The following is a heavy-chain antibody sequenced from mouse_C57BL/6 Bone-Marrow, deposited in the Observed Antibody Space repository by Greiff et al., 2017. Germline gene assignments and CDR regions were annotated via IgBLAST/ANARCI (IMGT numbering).Heavy chain of an antibody. J-gene: IGHJ3*01. D-gene: IGHD2-4*01. CDR3: ARGTEYDYDKAWFAY. CDR1: GYTFTSYW. V-gene: IGHV1-69*01. CDR2: IDPSDSYT. Sequence: QVQLQQPGAELVMPGASVKLSCKASGYTFTSYWMHWVKQRPGQGLEWIGEIDPSDSYTNYNQKFKGKSTLTVDISSSTAYMQLRSLTSEDSAVYDCARGTEYDYDKAWFAYWGQGTLVTVSA.